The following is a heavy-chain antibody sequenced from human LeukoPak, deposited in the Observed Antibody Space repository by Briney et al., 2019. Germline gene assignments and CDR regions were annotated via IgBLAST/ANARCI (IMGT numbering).Heavy chain of an antibody. Sequence: SVKVSCKASGGTLSSSGISWVRQVPGQGLEWMGRIIPLLGIGNSAQSFQDRVTLTADKSTNTVYMQLSSLRSEDTAVYYCARTYYYDSSGYYYWGQGTLVTVSS. D-gene: IGHD3-22*01. V-gene: IGHV1-69*04. CDR1: GGTLSSSG. J-gene: IGHJ4*02. CDR2: IIPLLGIG. CDR3: ARTYYYDSSGYYY.